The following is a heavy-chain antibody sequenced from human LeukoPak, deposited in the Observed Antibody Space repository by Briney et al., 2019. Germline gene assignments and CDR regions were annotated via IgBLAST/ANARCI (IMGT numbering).Heavy chain of an antibody. D-gene: IGHD3-16*02. CDR1: GGSISSRGYY. Sequence: SETLSLTCTVSGGSISSRGYYWGWIRQPPGKGLEWIGTDYNSGSTNYNPSLKSRVTISVDTSKKKISLKLNSVTAADTAVYYCAISDGPSAFDIWGQGTMVTVSS. CDR3: AISDGPSAFDI. V-gene: IGHV4-39*07. J-gene: IGHJ3*02. CDR2: DYNSGST.